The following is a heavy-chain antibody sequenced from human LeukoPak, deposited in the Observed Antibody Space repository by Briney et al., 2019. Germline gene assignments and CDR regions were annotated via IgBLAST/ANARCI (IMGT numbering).Heavy chain of an antibody. CDR2: IYYSGST. CDR3: ARDLGGYSSV. D-gene: IGHD6-19*01. CDR1: GGSISSGGYY. V-gene: IGHV4-31*03. J-gene: IGHJ4*02. Sequence: SETLSLTCTVSGGSISSGGYYWSWIRQHPGKGLEWIGYIYYSGSTYYNSSLKSRVTISVDTSKNQFSLKLSSVTAADTAVYYCARDLGGYSSVWGQGTLVTVSS.